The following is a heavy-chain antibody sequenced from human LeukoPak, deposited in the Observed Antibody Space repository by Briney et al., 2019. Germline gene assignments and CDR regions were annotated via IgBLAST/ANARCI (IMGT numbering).Heavy chain of an antibody. J-gene: IGHJ3*02. CDR1: GFTFDDYA. CDR2: ISWNSGTI. D-gene: IGHD2-21*01. Sequence: GRSLRLSCAASGFTFDDYAMHWVRQAPGKGLEWVSGISWNSGTIGYADSVKGRFTISRANAKNSLYLQMSSLRPEDTALYFCAKGSSDSYSLDAFDIWCQGTMVTVSS. CDR3: AKGSSDSYSLDAFDI. V-gene: IGHV3-9*01.